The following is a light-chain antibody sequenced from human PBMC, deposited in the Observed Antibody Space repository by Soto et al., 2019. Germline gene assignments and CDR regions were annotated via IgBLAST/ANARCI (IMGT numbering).Light chain of an antibody. Sequence: DIQMTQSPSSLSASVGVRVTITCRASQSVSSYLNWYQQKPGKAPKLLIYGASSLQSGVPSRFSGSGSGTDFTLTITSLQPEDFATYYCQQSYSTLYTFGQGTKLEIK. CDR3: QQSYSTLYT. CDR2: GAS. J-gene: IGKJ2*01. CDR1: QSVSSY. V-gene: IGKV1-39*01.